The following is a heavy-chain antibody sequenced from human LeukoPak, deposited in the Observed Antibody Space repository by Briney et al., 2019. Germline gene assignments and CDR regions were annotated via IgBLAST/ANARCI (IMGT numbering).Heavy chain of an antibody. CDR3: ANFGGIDAFDI. D-gene: IGHD4-23*01. Sequence: PSETLSLTCTVSGGSISSYYWSWIRQPPGKGLEWIGYIYYSGSTNYNPSLKSRVTISVDTSKNQFSLKLSSVTAADTAVYYCANFGGIDAFDIWGQGTMVTVSS. V-gene: IGHV4-59*12. CDR2: IYYSGST. J-gene: IGHJ3*02. CDR1: GGSISSYY.